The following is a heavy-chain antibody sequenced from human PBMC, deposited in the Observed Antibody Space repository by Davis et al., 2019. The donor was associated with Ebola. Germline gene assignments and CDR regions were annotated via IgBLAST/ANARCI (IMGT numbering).Heavy chain of an antibody. CDR2: IYPGDSET. D-gene: IGHD2-21*01. CDR3: ARHGSDHYERNFRWFDT. J-gene: IGHJ5*02. CDR1: GYSFTSYW. V-gene: IGHV5-51*01. Sequence: GESLKISCKGSGYSFTSYWIAWVRQMPGKGLECMGIIYPGDSETRYSPSFQGQVTISADKSITTAYLQWSSLKASDTAMYYCARHGSDHYERNFRWFDTWGQGTLVTVSS.